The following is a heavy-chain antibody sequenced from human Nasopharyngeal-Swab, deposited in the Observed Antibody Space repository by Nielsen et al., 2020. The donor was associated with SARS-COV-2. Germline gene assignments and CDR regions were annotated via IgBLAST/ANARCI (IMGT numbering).Heavy chain of an antibody. V-gene: IGHV3-33*01. J-gene: IGHJ4*02. Sequence: LSLTCAASGLTFSSYGMHWVRQAPGKGLEWVAVIWYDGSNKYYADSVKGRFTISRDNSKNTLYLQMNSLRAEDTAVYYCARDRTETLSLDYWGQGTLVTVSS. CDR1: GLTFSSYG. CDR2: IWYDGSNK. CDR3: ARDRTETLSLDY. D-gene: IGHD4-17*01.